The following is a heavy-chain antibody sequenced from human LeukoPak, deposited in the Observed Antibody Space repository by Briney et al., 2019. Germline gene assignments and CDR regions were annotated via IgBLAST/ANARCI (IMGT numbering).Heavy chain of an antibody. Sequence: PSETLSLTCAVYGRSFSGYYWSWIRQPPGKGLEWIGEINHSGSTNYNPSLKSRVTISVDTSKNQFSLKLSSVTAADTAVYYCARDPVSGLDYWGQGTLVTVSS. CDR1: GRSFSGYY. J-gene: IGHJ4*02. D-gene: IGHD6-19*01. CDR3: ARDPVSGLDY. V-gene: IGHV4-34*01. CDR2: INHSGST.